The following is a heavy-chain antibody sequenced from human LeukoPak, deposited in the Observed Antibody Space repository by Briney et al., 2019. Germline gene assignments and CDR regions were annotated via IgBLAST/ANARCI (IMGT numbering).Heavy chain of an antibody. CDR1: GLTLSAHD. J-gene: IGHJ6*02. CDR3: GRGNAAKYYGMDV. D-gene: IGHD6-25*01. Sequence: GGSLRLSCAASGLTLSAHDMHWVRQVSGKGLEWVSTIGTADDAYYAGSVKGRFTVSRENADNSLYLHMNSLTVGDMAVYYCGRGNAAKYYGMDVWGQGTAVIVSS. V-gene: IGHV3-13*01. CDR2: IGTADDA.